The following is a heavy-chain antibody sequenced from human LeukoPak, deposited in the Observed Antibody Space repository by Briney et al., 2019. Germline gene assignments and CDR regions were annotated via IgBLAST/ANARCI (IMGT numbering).Heavy chain of an antibody. V-gene: IGHV3-30*04. J-gene: IGHJ4*02. CDR3: AKGKASYYFDY. D-gene: IGHD6-6*01. CDR1: GFTFSSYA. Sequence: PGGSLRLSCAASGFTFSSYAMHWVRQAPGKGLEWVAVISYDGSNKYYADSVKGRFTISRDNSKNTLYLQMNSLRAEDTAVYYCAKGKASYYFDYWGQGTLVTVSS. CDR2: ISYDGSNK.